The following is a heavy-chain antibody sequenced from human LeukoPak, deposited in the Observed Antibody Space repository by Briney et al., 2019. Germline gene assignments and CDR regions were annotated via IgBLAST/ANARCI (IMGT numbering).Heavy chain of an antibody. J-gene: IGHJ4*02. CDR3: ATTGYSSHWEYF. Sequence: GESLKISCQISGYSLTSYWIGWARQMPGKGLEWMGIINPSDFDTLYSPSFQGHVTISLDRSISPAYLHWTSPEASDTATYYCATTGYSSHWEYFWGQGTLVTVSS. D-gene: IGHD5-12*01. V-gene: IGHV5-51*01. CDR1: GYSLTSYW. CDR2: INPSDFDT.